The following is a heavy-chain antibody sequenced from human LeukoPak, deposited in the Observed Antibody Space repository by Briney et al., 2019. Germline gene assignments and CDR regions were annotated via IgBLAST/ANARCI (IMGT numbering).Heavy chain of an antibody. CDR3: TTRGGSFSIFDY. Sequence: GGSLRLSCAASGFTFSDAWMSWVRQAPGKGLEWVGRIKSKTDGGTTDYAAPVKGRFTISRDDSKNTLYLQMNSLKTEDTAVYYCTTRGGSFSIFDYWGRGTLVTVSS. J-gene: IGHJ4*02. V-gene: IGHV3-15*01. CDR2: IKSKTDGGTT. D-gene: IGHD1-26*01. CDR1: GFTFSDAW.